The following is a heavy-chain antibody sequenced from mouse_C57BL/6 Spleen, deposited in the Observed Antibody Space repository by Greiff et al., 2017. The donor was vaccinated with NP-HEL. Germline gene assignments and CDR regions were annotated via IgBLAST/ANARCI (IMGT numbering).Heavy chain of an antibody. D-gene: IGHD4-1*01. CDR1: GYTFTSYW. V-gene: IGHV1-64*01. CDR2: IHPNSGST. J-gene: IGHJ2*01. CDR3: ARSGGTPYFDY. Sequence: QVQLQQPGAELVKPGASVKLSCKASGYTFTSYWMHWVKQRPGQGLEWIGMIHPNSGSTNYNEKFKSKATLTVDKSSSTAYMQLSSLTSEDSAVYYCARSGGTPYFDYRGQGTTLTVSS.